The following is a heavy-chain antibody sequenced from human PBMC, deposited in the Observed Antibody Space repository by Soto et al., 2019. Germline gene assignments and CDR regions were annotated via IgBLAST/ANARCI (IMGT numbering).Heavy chain of an antibody. V-gene: IGHV3-48*01. D-gene: IGHD3-10*01. J-gene: IGHJ6*04. CDR3: ARVFWPGSGSGTDV. CDR1: GFTFSSYS. CDR2: ISSSSSTI. Sequence: EVQLVESGGGLVQPGGSLRLSCAASGFTFSSYSMNWVRQAPGKGLEWVSYISSSSSTIYYADSVKGRFTISRDNAKNSLYLQMNSVRAEDTAVYYCARVFWPGSGSGTDVWGKGTTVTVSS.